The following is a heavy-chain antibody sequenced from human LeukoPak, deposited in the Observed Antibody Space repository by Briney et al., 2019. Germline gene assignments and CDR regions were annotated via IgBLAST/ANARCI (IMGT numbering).Heavy chain of an antibody. D-gene: IGHD2-15*01. V-gene: IGHV3-23*01. Sequence: GGSLRLSCAASGFTFSNYAMSWVRQAPGKGLEWVSTISGSGGSTYYADSVKGRFTISRDNSKNTLYLQMNSLRAEDTAVYSCANALGYCSGRTCSVFFAFWGHGTMVTVS. CDR3: ANALGYCSGRTCSVFFAF. J-gene: IGHJ4*01. CDR2: ISGSGGST. CDR1: GFTFSNYA.